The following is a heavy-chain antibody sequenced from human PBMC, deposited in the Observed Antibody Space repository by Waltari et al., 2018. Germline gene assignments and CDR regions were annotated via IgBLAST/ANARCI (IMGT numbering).Heavy chain of an antibody. CDR1: GFSFRTYP. Sequence: QGQLVESGGGVVQPGRSLRLFCEVSGFSFRTYPMHWVRQAPGKGLEWVAVVSFDENISYYADSVKGRFTISRDNSESTLYLQMNSLRAEDTAVYFCARDPRGDASFYYHMDVWGRGTTVTVSS. V-gene: IGHV3-30-3*01. D-gene: IGHD2-2*01. CDR3: ARDPRGDASFYYHMDV. J-gene: IGHJ6*03. CDR2: VSFDENIS.